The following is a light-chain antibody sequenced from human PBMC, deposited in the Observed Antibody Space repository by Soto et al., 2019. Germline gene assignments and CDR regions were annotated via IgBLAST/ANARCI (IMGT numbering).Light chain of an antibody. J-gene: IGKJ3*01. Sequence: DIQMTQSPSSLSASLGDRVTITCRASRSISDYVNWYQQTPGKAPKLLIYGASTLQSGVPSRFSGSGSGTDFSLTISSLQPEDFGTYYCQQSHTALTFGPGTKVDFK. CDR2: GAS. CDR1: RSISDY. CDR3: QQSHTALT. V-gene: IGKV1-39*01.